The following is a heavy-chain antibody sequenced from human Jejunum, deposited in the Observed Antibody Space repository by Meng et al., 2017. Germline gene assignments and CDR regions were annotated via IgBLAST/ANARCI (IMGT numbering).Heavy chain of an antibody. CDR1: GGSIYDADYY. J-gene: IGHJ4*02. CDR3: ARTITDFYDSSGYSHFDY. CDR2: IFYSRTS. Sequence: VQLPESGLRLLKPSQTLSPPCTTSGGSIYDADYYWSCFRQPPGKGLEWIGDIFYSRTSHYNPSLKSRVFMSVDTSKNQFSLKLISVTAADTAVYYCARTITDFYDSSGYSHFDYWGQGTLVTVSS. D-gene: IGHD3-22*01. V-gene: IGHV4-30-4*01.